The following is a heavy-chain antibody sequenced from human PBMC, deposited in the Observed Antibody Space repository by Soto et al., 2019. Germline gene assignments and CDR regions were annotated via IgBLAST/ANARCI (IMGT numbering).Heavy chain of an antibody. CDR3: GTGNP. J-gene: IGHJ5*02. CDR1: GFTFSNAS. V-gene: IGHV3-15*01. Sequence: EVQLVESGGGLVKPGGSLRLSCATSGFTFSNASMSWVRQAPGKGLQWVGLIKSKFDGGTTVYAAPVRGRFSITRDDSKSILYLQMNSLKTEDTGIYFCGTGNPWGQGTRVTVSS. CDR2: IKSKFDGGTT.